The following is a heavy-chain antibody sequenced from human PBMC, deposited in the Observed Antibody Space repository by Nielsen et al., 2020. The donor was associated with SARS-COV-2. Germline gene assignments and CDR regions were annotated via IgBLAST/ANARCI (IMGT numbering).Heavy chain of an antibody. CDR1: GFTFSSYA. V-gene: IGHV3-23*01. CDR2: ISGSGGST. D-gene: IGHD6-19*01. Sequence: GESLKISCAASGFTFSSYAMSWVRQAPGKGLEWVSAISGSGGSTYYADSVKGRFTISRDNSKNTLYLQMNSLKTEDTAVYYCTTEAYSSGSYDYWGQGTLVTVSS. J-gene: IGHJ4*02. CDR3: TTEAYSSGSYDY.